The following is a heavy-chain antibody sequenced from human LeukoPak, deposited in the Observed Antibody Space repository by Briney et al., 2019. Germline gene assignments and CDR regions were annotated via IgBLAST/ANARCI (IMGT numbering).Heavy chain of an antibody. CDR1: GFTFSSYG. Sequence: GRSLRLSCAASGFTFSSYGMHWVRQAPGKGLEWVAVISYDGSNKYYADSVKGRFTISRDNSKNTLYLQMNSLRAEDTAVYYCAREWELRTLDYWGQGTLVTVSS. D-gene: IGHD1-26*01. V-gene: IGHV3-30*03. CDR2: ISYDGSNK. CDR3: AREWELRTLDY. J-gene: IGHJ4*02.